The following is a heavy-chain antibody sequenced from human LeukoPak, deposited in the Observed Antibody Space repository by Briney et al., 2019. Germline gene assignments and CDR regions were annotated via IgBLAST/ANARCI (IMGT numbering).Heavy chain of an antibody. D-gene: IGHD1-26*01. CDR3: AKEGSYDALDI. CDR2: ISSSATNI. Sequence: PGGSLRFSCAASGFSFSSYEMNWVRLAPGKGLEWVSHISSSATNIYYADSVKGRFTISRDNAKNSLYLQTNSLRAEDTAVYYCAKEGSYDALDIWGQGTMVTVSS. J-gene: IGHJ3*02. CDR1: GFSFSSYE. V-gene: IGHV3-48*03.